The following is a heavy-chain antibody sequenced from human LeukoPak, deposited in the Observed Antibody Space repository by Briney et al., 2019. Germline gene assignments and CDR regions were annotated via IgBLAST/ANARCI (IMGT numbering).Heavy chain of an antibody. CDR3: AKGDYFYYYYGMDV. Sequence: PGGSLRLSCAASGFTFSSYAMSWVRQAPGKGLEWVSAISGGGGSTYYADSVKGRFAISRGNSKNTLYLQMNSLRAEDTAVYYCAKGDYFYYYYGMDVWGQGTTVTVSS. V-gene: IGHV3-23*01. CDR2: ISGGGGST. CDR1: GFTFSSYA. D-gene: IGHD2/OR15-2a*01. J-gene: IGHJ6*02.